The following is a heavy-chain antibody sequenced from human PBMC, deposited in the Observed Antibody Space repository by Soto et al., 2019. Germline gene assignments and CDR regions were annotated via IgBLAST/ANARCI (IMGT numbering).Heavy chain of an antibody. D-gene: IGHD3-22*01. J-gene: IGHJ3*02. CDR3: AKDGPQYYYDSSGYYYSDAFDI. CDR1: GFTCSSYS. Sequence: LGLSCAASGFTCSSYSMSWVRQAPGKGLEWGSAISGSGGSTYYADSVKGRFTISRDNSNNTLYLKMNSLSAADTAVYYCAKDGPQYYYDSSGYYYSDAFDIWGQGTLVTVSS. V-gene: IGHV3-23*01. CDR2: ISGSGGST.